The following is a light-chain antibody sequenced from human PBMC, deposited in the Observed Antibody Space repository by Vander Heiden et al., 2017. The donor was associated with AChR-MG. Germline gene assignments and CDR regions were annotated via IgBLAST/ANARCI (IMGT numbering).Light chain of an antibody. Sequence: QSALTQPASVSGSPGQSITISCTGTSSDIGRYNYVSWYQQRPGKAPKLIIFDVTNRPSGASNHFSGSKSGNTASLTISGLQAEDEADYFCSSYKTSGPYIFGTGTKVTVL. CDR1: SSDIGRYNY. J-gene: IGLJ1*01. CDR3: SSYKTSGPYI. CDR2: DVT. V-gene: IGLV2-14*03.